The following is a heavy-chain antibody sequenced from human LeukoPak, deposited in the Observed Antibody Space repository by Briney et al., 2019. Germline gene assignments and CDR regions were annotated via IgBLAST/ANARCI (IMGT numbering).Heavy chain of an antibody. V-gene: IGHV3-23*01. J-gene: IGHJ4*02. CDR2: ISGSGGST. CDR3: AKTYYSSSWYRNFDY. D-gene: IGHD6-13*01. CDR1: GFTFSSYS. Sequence: GGSLRLSCAASGFTFSSYSMNWVRQAPGKGLEWVSAISGSGGSTYYADSVKGRFTISRDNSKNTLYLQMNSLRAEDTAVYYCAKTYYSSSWYRNFDYWGQGTLVTVSS.